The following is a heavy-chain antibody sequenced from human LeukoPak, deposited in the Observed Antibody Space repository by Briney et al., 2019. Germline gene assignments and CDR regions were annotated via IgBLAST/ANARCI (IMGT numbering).Heavy chain of an antibody. Sequence: ASVKVSCKASRYTFTGYYMHWVRQAPGQGLEWMGWINPNSGGTNYAQKFQGRVTMTRDTSISTAYMELSRLRSDDTAVYYCARDEGHIVVVPAAILGYWGQGTLVTVSS. J-gene: IGHJ4*02. V-gene: IGHV1-2*02. CDR3: ARDEGHIVVVPAAILGY. D-gene: IGHD2-2*02. CDR1: RYTFTGYY. CDR2: INPNSGGT.